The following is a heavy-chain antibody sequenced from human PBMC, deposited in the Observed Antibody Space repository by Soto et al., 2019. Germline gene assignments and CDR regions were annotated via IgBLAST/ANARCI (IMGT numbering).Heavy chain of an antibody. D-gene: IGHD3-10*01. CDR1: GGSISSYY. V-gene: IGHV4-59*08. CDR2: VHHSWGS. Sequence: QVQLQESGPGLVKPSETLSLSCTVSGGSISSYYWSWFRQSPGKRMEWIGYVHHSWGSSYNPSLQSRGSISLDTSKGQFSRKVTSVTATDTAVYYCARQGFGPLHGLVEVWGQGTTVTVSS. J-gene: IGHJ6*02. CDR3: ARQGFGPLHGLVEV.